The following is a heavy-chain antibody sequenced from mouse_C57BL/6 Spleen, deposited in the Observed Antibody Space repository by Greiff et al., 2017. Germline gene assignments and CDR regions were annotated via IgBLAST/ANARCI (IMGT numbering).Heavy chain of an antibody. CDR1: GYTFTSYW. D-gene: IGHD1-1*01. Sequence: QVQLQQPGTELVKPGASVKLSCKASGYTFTSYWLHWVKQRPGQGLEWIGKINPSNGGTNYNEKFKSKATLTVDKSSSTAYMQLSSLTSEGSAVYYCARPYCYSSTYYCDYWGQGTTLTVSS. V-gene: IGHV1-53*01. J-gene: IGHJ2*01. CDR2: INPSNGGT. CDR3: ARPYCYSSTYYCDY.